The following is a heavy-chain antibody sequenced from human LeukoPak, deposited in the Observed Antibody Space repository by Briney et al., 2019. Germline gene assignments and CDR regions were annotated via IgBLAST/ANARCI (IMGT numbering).Heavy chain of an antibody. CDR1: GYTFTGYY. J-gene: IGHJ6*02. Sequence: EASVKVSCKASGYTFTGYYMHWVRQAPGQGLEWMGWINPNSGGTNYAQKFQGRVTMTRDTSISTAYMELSRLRSDDTAVYYCARASVEQHPTTYGMDVWGQGTTVTVSS. V-gene: IGHV1-2*02. CDR3: ARASVEQHPTTYGMDV. CDR2: INPNSGGT. D-gene: IGHD6-13*01.